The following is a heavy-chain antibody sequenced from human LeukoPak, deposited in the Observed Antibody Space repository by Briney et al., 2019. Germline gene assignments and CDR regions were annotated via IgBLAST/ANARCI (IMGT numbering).Heavy chain of an antibody. CDR1: CGSISTRNW. D-gene: IGHD3-16*02. CDR2: ISHGGHI. V-gene: IGHV4-4*02. J-gene: IGHJ4*02. CDR3: ARSDYIWGSYRVYDS. Sequence: SETLSLTCDVSCGSISTRNWWTCIRQPPGKALEWIGEISHGGHINYTPALKSRVTVSLDNSKNHFSLRLTSVTAADTAVYYCARSDYIWGSYRVYDSWGQGTLVTVSS.